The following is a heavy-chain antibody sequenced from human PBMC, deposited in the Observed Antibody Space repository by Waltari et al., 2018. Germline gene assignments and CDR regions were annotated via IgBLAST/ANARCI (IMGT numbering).Heavy chain of an antibody. CDR3: ARRVLVDNYYYYMDV. J-gene: IGHJ6*03. CDR1: GYTFTGYY. Sequence: QVQLVQSGAEVKKPGASVKVSCKASGYTFTGYYMHWVRQAPGQGLEWMGWINPNSGGTNYAQKFQGRVTMTRDTSISTAYMELSRLRSDDTAVYYCARRVLVDNYYYYMDVWGKGTTVTVSS. V-gene: IGHV1-2*02. CDR2: INPNSGGT. D-gene: IGHD2-8*02.